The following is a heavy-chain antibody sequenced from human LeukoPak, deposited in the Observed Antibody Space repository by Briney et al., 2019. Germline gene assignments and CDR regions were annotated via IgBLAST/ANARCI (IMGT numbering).Heavy chain of an antibody. CDR1: GFTFSSYG. V-gene: IGHV3-30*18. J-gene: IGHJ4*02. Sequence: PGRSLRLSCAASGFTFSSYGMHWVRQAPGKGLEWVAVISYDGSNKYYADSVKGRFTISRDNSKNTLYLQMNSLRAEDTAVYYCAKKGDYGYYFDYWGQGTLVTVSS. D-gene: IGHD4-17*01. CDR2: ISYDGSNK. CDR3: AKKGDYGYYFDY.